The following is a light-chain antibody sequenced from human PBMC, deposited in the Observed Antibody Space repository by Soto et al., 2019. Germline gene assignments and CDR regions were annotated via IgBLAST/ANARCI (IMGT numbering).Light chain of an antibody. CDR1: SSDVGSYDH. CDR3: CSYAGSYTYV. CDR2: EVS. V-gene: IGLV2-23*02. J-gene: IGLJ1*01. Sequence: QSALTQPASVSGYPGQSITISCSGTSSDVGSYDHVAWYQQFPGKTPKLTIYEVSNRPSGVSSRFSGSKSGNTASLTISGLQAEDEADYYCCSYAGSYTYVFGPGTKVTVL.